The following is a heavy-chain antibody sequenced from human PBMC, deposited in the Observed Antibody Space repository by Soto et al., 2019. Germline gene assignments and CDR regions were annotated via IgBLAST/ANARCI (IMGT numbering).Heavy chain of an antibody. Sequence: QITLKASGPTLVKPTQTLTLTCTFSGFSLIRTRVAVGWIRQPPGKALEWLALIYWDDDKRYSPFLKSRLTITKDTSKKQVVLTLTNMDPVDTATYYCSHTVVAGLGYYFDYWCQGTLVTVSS. CDR1: GFSLIRTRVA. CDR2: IYWDDDK. V-gene: IGHV2-5*02. J-gene: IGHJ4*02. CDR3: SHTVVAGLGYYFDY. D-gene: IGHD6-19*01.